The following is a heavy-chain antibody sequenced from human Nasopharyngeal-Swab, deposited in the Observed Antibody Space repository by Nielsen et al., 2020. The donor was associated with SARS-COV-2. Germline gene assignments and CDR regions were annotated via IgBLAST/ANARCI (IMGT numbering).Heavy chain of an antibody. CDR1: GGSIGTYY. D-gene: IGHD3-16*02. J-gene: IGHJ4*02. CDR2: IYYTGST. Sequence: ESLKISCTVSGGSIGTYYWSWLRQPPGKGLEWIGYIYYTGSTMYNPSLKGRVTLSVDPSENQFSLRLTSVTAADSAVYYCARQDVSGSYRFMVYWGQGTLVTVSS. CDR3: ARQDVSGSYRFMVY. V-gene: IGHV4-59*08.